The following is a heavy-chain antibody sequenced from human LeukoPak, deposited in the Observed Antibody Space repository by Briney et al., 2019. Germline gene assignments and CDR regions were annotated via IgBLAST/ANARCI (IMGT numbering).Heavy chain of an antibody. CDR2: ISYDGSNK. V-gene: IGHV3-30*04. CDR1: GFTFSSYA. Sequence: PGGSLRLSCTASGFTFSSYAMHWVRQAPGKGLEWVAVISYDGSNKYYADSVKGRFTISRDNSKNTLYLQMNSLRAEDTAVYYCALLYDFSHYYGMDVWGQGTTVTVSS. D-gene: IGHD3-3*01. CDR3: ALLYDFSHYYGMDV. J-gene: IGHJ6*02.